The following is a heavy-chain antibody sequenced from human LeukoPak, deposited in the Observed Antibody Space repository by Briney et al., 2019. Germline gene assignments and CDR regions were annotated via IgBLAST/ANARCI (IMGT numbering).Heavy chain of an antibody. V-gene: IGHV3-30*02. CDR3: AKDQGRRGYSYGPLDY. Sequence: PGGSLRLSCAASGFTFSSYGMHWVRQAPGKGLEWVAFIRYDGSNKYYADSVKGRFTISRDNSKHTLYLQMNSRRAEDTAVYYCAKDQGRRGYSYGPLDYWGQGTLVTVSS. J-gene: IGHJ4*02. D-gene: IGHD5-18*01. CDR2: IRYDGSNK. CDR1: GFTFSSYG.